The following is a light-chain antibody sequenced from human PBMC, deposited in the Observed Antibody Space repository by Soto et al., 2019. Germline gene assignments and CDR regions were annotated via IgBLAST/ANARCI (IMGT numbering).Light chain of an antibody. J-gene: IGKJ5*01. Sequence: EIVLTQSPGTLSLSPGERATLSCRASQSVSSSYLAWYQQKPGQAPRLLLYGASSRATGIPDRFSGSGSGTYFILTISRLEPEDFAVYYCQQYGSSPSITFGQGARLEIK. CDR3: QQYGSSPSIT. V-gene: IGKV3-20*01. CDR2: GAS. CDR1: QSVSSSY.